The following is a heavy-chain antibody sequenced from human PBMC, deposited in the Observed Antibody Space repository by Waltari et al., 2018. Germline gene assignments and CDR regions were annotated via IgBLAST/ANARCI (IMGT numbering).Heavy chain of an antibody. CDR1: ASTSTPNY. CDR2: ITPNDDK. D-gene: IGHD2-8*02. CDR3: VTLKPPGHYFYMDV. Sequence: EVQLVVTGRALLQPGGSLKFACPPSASTSTPNYMTCVRLAPGQGPEWVSSITPNDDKFYADSVRGRFNILRDTSKNTLHVQMSFLRAEDTAVYYCVTLKPPGHYFYMDVWGKGTTVNVSS. V-gene: IGHV3-53*02. J-gene: IGHJ6*03.